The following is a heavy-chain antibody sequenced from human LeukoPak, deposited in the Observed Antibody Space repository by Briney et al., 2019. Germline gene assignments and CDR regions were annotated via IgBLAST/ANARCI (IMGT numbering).Heavy chain of an antibody. V-gene: IGHV4-39*07. CDR1: GGSISSSSYY. CDR3: ARNSGYSYIAAGSGVDY. Sequence: SETLSLTCTVSGGSISSSSYYWGWIRQPPGKGLEWIGSIYYSGSTYYNPSLKSRVTISVDTSKNQFSLKLSSVTAADTAVYYCARNSGYSYIAAGSGVDYWGQGTLVTVSS. CDR2: IYYSGST. J-gene: IGHJ4*02. D-gene: IGHD5-18*01.